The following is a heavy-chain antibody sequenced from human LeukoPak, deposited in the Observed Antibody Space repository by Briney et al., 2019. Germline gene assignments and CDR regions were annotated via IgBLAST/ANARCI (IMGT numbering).Heavy chain of an antibody. CDR3: AANTQSGY. Sequence: GGSLRLSCAVSGFTFSSSWMKCVRQAPGKGLESVAVIKEDGSEKYYVDSVKGRFAISRDNAKNSLYLQMNNVRAEDTAVYFCAANTQSGYWGQGALVTVSS. V-gene: IGHV3-7*05. CDR1: GFTFSSSW. CDR2: IKEDGSEK. D-gene: IGHD3-16*01. J-gene: IGHJ4*02.